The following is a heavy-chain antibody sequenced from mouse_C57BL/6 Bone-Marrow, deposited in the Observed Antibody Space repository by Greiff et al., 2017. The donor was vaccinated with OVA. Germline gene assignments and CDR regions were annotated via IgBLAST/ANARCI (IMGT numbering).Heavy chain of an antibody. CDR1: EYEFPSHD. J-gene: IGHJ4*01. CDR3: ARRVYYGNLYYAMDY. D-gene: IGHD2-1*01. CDR2: INSDGGST. V-gene: IGHV5-2*03. Sequence: DVKLVESGGGLVQPGESLKLSCESNEYEFPSHDMSWVRKTPEKRLELVAAINSDGGSTYYPDTMERRLIISRDNTKKTLYLQVSSLRSEDTALYYCARRVYYGNLYYAMDYWGQGTSVTVSS.